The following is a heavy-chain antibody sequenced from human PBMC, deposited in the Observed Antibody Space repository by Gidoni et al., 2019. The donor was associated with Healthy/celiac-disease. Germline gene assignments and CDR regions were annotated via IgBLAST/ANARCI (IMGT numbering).Heavy chain of an antibody. D-gene: IGHD6-19*01. Sequence: QVQPVESGGGVVQPGRSLRLSWAASGFTCSSYARHWVRQAPGKGLEWVAVISYDGSNKYYADSVKGRFTISRDNSKNTLYLQMNSLRAEDTAVYYCAREHSSGWYEMNYWGQGTLVTVSS. J-gene: IGHJ4*02. CDR3: AREHSSGWYEMNY. CDR1: GFTCSSYA. CDR2: ISYDGSNK. V-gene: IGHV3-30-3*01.